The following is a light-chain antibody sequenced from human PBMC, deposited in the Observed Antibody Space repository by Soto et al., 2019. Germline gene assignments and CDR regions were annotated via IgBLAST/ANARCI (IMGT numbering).Light chain of an antibody. CDR3: QQRHMWPIT. V-gene: IGKV3D-15*01. Sequence: IVMPQSPATLSVSPGERATLSCRASQSVSSNLAWYQQKPGQAPKLLIHGGSTRATGISDRFSGSGSGTDFTLTISSLEPEDSAVYYCQQRHMWPITFGQGTRLEIK. CDR1: QSVSSN. CDR2: GGS. J-gene: IGKJ5*01.